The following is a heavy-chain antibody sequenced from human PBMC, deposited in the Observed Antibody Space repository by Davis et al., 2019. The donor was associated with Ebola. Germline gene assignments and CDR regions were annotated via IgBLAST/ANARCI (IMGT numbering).Heavy chain of an antibody. V-gene: IGHV4-34*01. CDR3: ARGRYDFWSGYYPYFDY. J-gene: IGHJ4*01. Sequence: GSLRLSCAVYGGSFSGYYWSWIRQPPGKGLEWIGEINHSGSTNYNPSLKRRVTISVDTSKNQFSLKLSSVTAADTAVYYCARGRYDFWSGYYPYFDYWGHGTLVTVSS. CDR2: INHSGST. D-gene: IGHD3-3*01. CDR1: GGSFSGYY.